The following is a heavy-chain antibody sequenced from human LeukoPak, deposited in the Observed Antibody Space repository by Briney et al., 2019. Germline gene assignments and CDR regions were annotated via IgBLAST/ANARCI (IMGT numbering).Heavy chain of an antibody. CDR1: GGSFSGYY. CDR3: ARGHLTFYCSSTSCPYFDY. Sequence: SETLSLTCAVYGGSFSGYYWSWIRQPPGKRLEWIGEINHSGSTNYNPSLKSRVTISVDTSKNQFSLKLSSVTAADTAVYYCARGHLTFYCSSTSCPYFDYWGQGTLVTVSS. J-gene: IGHJ4*02. V-gene: IGHV4-34*01. CDR2: INHSGST. D-gene: IGHD2-2*01.